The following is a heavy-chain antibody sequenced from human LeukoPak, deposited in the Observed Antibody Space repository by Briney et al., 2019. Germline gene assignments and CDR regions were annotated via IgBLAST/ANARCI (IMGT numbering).Heavy chain of an antibody. J-gene: IGHJ6*03. V-gene: IGHV3-21*06. CDR2: ISSSSSYI. CDR3: ARDPYSGNYGAYYYYYMDV. D-gene: IGHD1-26*01. CDR1: GVTFDDYA. Sequence: GGSLRLSCAASGVTFDDYAMHWVRQAPGKGLEWVSSISSSSSYIYYADSVKGRFTISRDSAKNSLYLQMDSLRVEDTAEYYCARDPYSGNYGAYYYYYMDVWGKGTTVTVSS.